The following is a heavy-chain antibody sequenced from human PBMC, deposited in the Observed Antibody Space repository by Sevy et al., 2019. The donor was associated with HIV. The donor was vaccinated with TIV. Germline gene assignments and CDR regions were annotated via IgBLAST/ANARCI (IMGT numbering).Heavy chain of an antibody. CDR1: GFTFSNYA. CDR3: ARKYDSSGYFDY. Sequence: GSLRLSCAASGFTFSNYAMNWVRQAPGKGLEWVSGISGSGGSGDKTNYADSVKGRFTISRDDFKNSLYLQLSSLRAEDTAIYYCARKYDSSGYFDYWGQGTLVTVSS. J-gene: IGHJ4*02. D-gene: IGHD3-22*01. CDR2: ISGSGGSGDKT. V-gene: IGHV3-23*01.